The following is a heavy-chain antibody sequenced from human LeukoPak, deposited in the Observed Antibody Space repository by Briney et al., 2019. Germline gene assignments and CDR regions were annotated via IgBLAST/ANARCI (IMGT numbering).Heavy chain of an antibody. V-gene: IGHV3-53*01. CDR1: GFTFSSYA. D-gene: IGHD3-10*01. Sequence: PGGSPRLSCAASGFTFSSYAMSWVRQAPGKGLEWVSVIYSGGSTYYADSVKGRFTISRDNSKNTLYLQMNSLRAEDTAVYYCATIIWSRVYYYGMDVWGQGTTVTVSS. CDR3: ATIIWSRVYYYGMDV. J-gene: IGHJ6*02. CDR2: IYSGGST.